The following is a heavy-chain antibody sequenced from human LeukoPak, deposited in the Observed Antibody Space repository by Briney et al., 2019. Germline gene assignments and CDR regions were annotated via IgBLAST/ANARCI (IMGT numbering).Heavy chain of an antibody. V-gene: IGHV1-3*01. CDR2: INAGNGNT. CDR3: ARINPNMGFYYYYMDV. D-gene: IGHD2/OR15-2a*01. Sequence: ASVKVSCKASGYTFTSYAMHWVRQAPGQRLEWMGWINAGNGNTKYSQKFQGRVTITRDTSASTAYMELSSLRSEDTAVYYCARINPNMGFYYYYMDVWGKGTTVTVSS. CDR1: GYTFTSYA. J-gene: IGHJ6*03.